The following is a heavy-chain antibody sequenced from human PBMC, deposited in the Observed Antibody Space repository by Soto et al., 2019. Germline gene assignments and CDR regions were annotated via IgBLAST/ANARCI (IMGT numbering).Heavy chain of an antibody. V-gene: IGHV3-23*01. J-gene: IGHJ4*02. CDR2: ISGSGGST. CDR1: GFTFSSYA. CDR3: AKGTSGYAKLYYFDY. Sequence: GGSLRLSCAASGFTFSSYAMSWVRQAPGKGLEWVSAISGSGGSTYYADSGKGRFTISRDNSKNTLYLQMNSLRAEDTAVYYCAKGTSGYAKLYYFDYWGQGTLVTVSS. D-gene: IGHD5-12*01.